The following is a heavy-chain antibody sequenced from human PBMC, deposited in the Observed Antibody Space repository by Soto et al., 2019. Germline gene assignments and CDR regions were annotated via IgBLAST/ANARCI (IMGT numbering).Heavy chain of an antibody. CDR3: ARDLISYGDYGGAFDI. CDR1: GFTFSSYS. CDR2: ISSSSSYI. J-gene: IGHJ3*02. V-gene: IGHV3-21*01. D-gene: IGHD4-17*01. Sequence: EVQLMESGGGLVKPGGSLRLSCAASGFTFSSYSMNWVRQAPGKGLEWVSSISSSSSYIYYADSVKGRFTISRDNAKNSLYLQMNSLRAEDTAVYYCARDLISYGDYGGAFDIWGQGTMVTVSS.